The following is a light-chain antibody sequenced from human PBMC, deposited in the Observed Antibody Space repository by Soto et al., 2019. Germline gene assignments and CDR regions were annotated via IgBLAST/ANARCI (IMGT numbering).Light chain of an antibody. Sequence: SVLTQPPSVSGAPGQRVTISCTGSSSNIGARYDVHWYQQLPGTAPKLLIYTNSNRPSGVPDRFSGSKSGTSASLAITGLQAEDEADYYCQSYDNSLSGYVFGTGTKLTVL. CDR2: TNS. CDR3: QSYDNSLSGYV. V-gene: IGLV1-40*01. CDR1: SSNIGARYD. J-gene: IGLJ1*01.